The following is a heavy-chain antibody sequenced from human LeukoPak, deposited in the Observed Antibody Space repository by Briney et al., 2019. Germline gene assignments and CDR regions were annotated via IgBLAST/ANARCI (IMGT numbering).Heavy chain of an antibody. Sequence: SGTLSLTCNVSDGSFSSYYWSWIRQPPGKELEWIGCIYYSGSTNYNPSLKSRATISVDTSNNQFSLNLTSVTAADTAVYYCARSYSSSSLYSDYWGRGTLVTISS. D-gene: IGHD6-6*01. J-gene: IGHJ4*02. V-gene: IGHV4-59*08. CDR1: DGSFSSYY. CDR2: IYYSGST. CDR3: ARSYSSSSLYSDY.